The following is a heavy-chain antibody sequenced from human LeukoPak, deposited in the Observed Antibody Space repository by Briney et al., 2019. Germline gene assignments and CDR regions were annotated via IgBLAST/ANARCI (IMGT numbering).Heavy chain of an antibody. V-gene: IGHV3-30*18. D-gene: IGHD2-15*01. CDR2: ISYDGSNK. Sequence: GGSLRLSCAASGFTFSSYGMHWVRQAPGKGLEWVAVISYDGSNKYYADSVKGRFTISGDNSKNTLYLQMNSLRAEDTAVYYCAKDLRGCSGGSCYYFDYWGQGTLVTVSS. CDR3: AKDLRGCSGGSCYYFDY. CDR1: GFTFSSYG. J-gene: IGHJ4*02.